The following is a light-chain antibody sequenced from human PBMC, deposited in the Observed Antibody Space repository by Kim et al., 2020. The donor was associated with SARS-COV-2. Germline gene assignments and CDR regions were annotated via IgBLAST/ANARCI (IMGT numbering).Light chain of an antibody. Sequence: SYELTQPPSVSVSPGQTASITCSGDKLGDKYACWYQQKPGQSPVLVIYQDSKRPSGIPERFSGSNSGNTATLTISGTQAMVEADYYCQAWDSSTAFYVFG. CDR1: KLGDKY. CDR3: QAWDSSTAFYV. V-gene: IGLV3-1*01. J-gene: IGLJ1*01. CDR2: QDS.